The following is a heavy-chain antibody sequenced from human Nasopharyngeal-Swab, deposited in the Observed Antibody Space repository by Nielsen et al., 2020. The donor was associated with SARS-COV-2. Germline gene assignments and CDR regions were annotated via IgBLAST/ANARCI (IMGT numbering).Heavy chain of an antibody. J-gene: IGHJ4*02. Sequence: SVKVSYKASGFTFIRSAMQWVRQARGQRLEWIGWIVIGSDNTKYARKFQERVTITRDMSTSTAYMELSSLRSEDTAVYYCAAGRYSSSWYSGIDYWGQGTLVTVSS. D-gene: IGHD6-13*01. CDR2: IVIGSDNT. CDR1: GFTFIRSA. V-gene: IGHV1-58*02. CDR3: AAGRYSSSWYSGIDY.